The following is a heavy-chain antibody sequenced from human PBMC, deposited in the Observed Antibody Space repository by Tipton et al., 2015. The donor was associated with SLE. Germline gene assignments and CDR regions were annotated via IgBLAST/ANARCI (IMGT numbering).Heavy chain of an antibody. D-gene: IGHD1-26*01. J-gene: IGHJ4*02. CDR2: INHSGST. V-gene: IGHV4-34*01. Sequence: TLSLTCAVYGGSFSGYYWNWIRQPPGKGLEWIGEINHSGSTNYNPSLKSRVTISVDTSKNQFSLKLSSVTAADTAVYYCAREAGYYSGGGLWGQGTLVTVSS. CDR3: AREAGYYSGGGL. CDR1: GGSFSGYY.